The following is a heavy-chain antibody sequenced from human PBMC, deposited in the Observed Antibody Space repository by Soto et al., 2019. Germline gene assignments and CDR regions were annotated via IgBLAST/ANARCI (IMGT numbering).Heavy chain of an antibody. CDR2: ISGYNGDT. D-gene: IGHD2-21*02. J-gene: IGHJ6*02. CDR3: ARDLWGYCGTDCYPLDV. CDR1: GYAFTRYG. Sequence: ASVKVSCKASGYAFTRYGISWVGQAPGQSLEWMGWISGYNGDTNYAQMFQGRVTMTVVTSTTTAYMELSSLRSEDTAVHYCARDLWGYCGTDCYPLDVWGQGTTVTVSS. V-gene: IGHV1-18*01.